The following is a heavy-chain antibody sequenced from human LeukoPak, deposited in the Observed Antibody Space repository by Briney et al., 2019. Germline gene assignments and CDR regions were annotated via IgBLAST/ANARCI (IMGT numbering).Heavy chain of an antibody. J-gene: IGHJ4*02. CDR1: GFSLSTRGMC. D-gene: IGHD6-13*01. V-gene: IGHV2-70*01. CDR3: ARIEEYSSSWYYFDY. CDR2: TDWDDDK. Sequence: SGPTLVNPTQTLTLTCTFSGFSLSTRGMCVSWIRQPPGKALEWLSLTDWDDDKYYSTSLKTRLTISKDTSKNQVVLTMTNMDPVDTATYYCARIEEYSSSWYYFDYWGQGTLVTVSS.